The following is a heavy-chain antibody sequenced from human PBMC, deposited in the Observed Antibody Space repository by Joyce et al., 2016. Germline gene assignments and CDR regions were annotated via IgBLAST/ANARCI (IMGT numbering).Heavy chain of an antibody. CDR3: ARGRIRGFYFDF. CDR2: IKKDGSDK. J-gene: IGHJ4*02. V-gene: IGHV3-7*01. Sequence: EVQLVESGGGLVQPGGSLRLSCAASGFTFSNYWMTWVRQPPGKGLEWVANIKKDGSDKYYVDSVKGRFTVYRDNAKNSLYLQTSSLRADDTAVYYCARGRIRGFYFDFWGQGTLVTVSS. CDR1: GFTFSNYW. D-gene: IGHD2-21*01.